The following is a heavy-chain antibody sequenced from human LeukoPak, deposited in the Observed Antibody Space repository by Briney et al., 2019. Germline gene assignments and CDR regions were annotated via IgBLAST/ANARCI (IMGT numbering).Heavy chain of an antibody. CDR1: GFTFSTYW. Sequence: GSLRLSFAASGFTFSTYWMPWGRPAPGKGLVWVSRINSDGSTTSYADSVKGRFTISRDNAKNTLYLQMNSLRAEDTAVYYCARASDSSGYYDYWGQGTLVTVSS. CDR3: ARASDSSGYYDY. V-gene: IGHV3-74*01. CDR2: INSDGSTT. D-gene: IGHD3-22*01. J-gene: IGHJ4*02.